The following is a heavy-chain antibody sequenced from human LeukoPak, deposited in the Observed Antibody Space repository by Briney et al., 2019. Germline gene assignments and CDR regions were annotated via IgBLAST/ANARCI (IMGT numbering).Heavy chain of an antibody. CDR3: ARGGIYSGYDFPDY. J-gene: IGHJ4*02. CDR1: GYTFTGYY. V-gene: IGHV1-2*04. Sequence: ASVKVSCKASGYTFTGYYMHWVRQAPGQGLEWMGWINPNSGGTNYAQKFQGWVTMTRDASISTAYMELSRLRSDDTAVYHCARGGIYSGYDFPDYWGQGTLVTVSS. CDR2: INPNSGGT. D-gene: IGHD5-12*01.